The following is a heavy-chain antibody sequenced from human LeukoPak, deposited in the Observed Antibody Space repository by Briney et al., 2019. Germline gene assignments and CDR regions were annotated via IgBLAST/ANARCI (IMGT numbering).Heavy chain of an antibody. D-gene: IGHD2-15*01. J-gene: IGHJ3*02. CDR1: GYTFTSYG. V-gene: IGHV1-18*01. CDR3: ARARRSATPRHGAFDI. CDR2: ISAYNGNT. Sequence: ASVKVSCKASGYTFTSYGISWVRQAPGQGLEWMGWISAYNGNTNYAQKLQGRVTMTTDTSTSTAYMELRSLRSDDTAVYYCARARRSATPRHGAFDIWGQGTMVTVSS.